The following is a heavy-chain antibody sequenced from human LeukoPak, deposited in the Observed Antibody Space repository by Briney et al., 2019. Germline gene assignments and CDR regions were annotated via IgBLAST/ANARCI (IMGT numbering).Heavy chain of an antibody. CDR1: GFTFGDYI. CDR3: AKGLPATLLDY. V-gene: IGHV3-11*01. Sequence: GGSLRLSCTASGFTFGDYIMSWFRQAPGKGLEWVSYISTSGSTIYYADSVKGRFTISRDNAKNSLYLQMTSLRAEDTAVYYCAKGLPATLLDYWGQGTLVTVSS. CDR2: ISTSGSTI. D-gene: IGHD2-2*01. J-gene: IGHJ4*02.